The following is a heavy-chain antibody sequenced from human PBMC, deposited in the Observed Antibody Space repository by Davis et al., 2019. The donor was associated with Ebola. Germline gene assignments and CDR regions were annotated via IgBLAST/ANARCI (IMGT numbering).Heavy chain of an antibody. CDR3: ARDRLAGGDY. CDR2: INPNSGGT. J-gene: IGHJ4*02. D-gene: IGHD3-10*01. V-gene: IGHV1-2*02. CDR1: GYTFTGYY. Sequence: ASVKVSCKASGYTFTGYYIHWVRQAPGQGLEWMGWINPNSGGTNYAQKFQGRVTMTRDTSISTAYMELNSLRSDDTAVYYCARDRLAGGDYWGQGTLVTVSS.